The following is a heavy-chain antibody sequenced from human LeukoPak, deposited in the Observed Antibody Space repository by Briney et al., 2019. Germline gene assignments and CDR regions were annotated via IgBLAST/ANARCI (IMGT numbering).Heavy chain of an antibody. CDR1: GFTFSSYS. D-gene: IGHD1-14*01. V-gene: IGHV3-48*01. J-gene: IGHJ3*02. CDR2: ISSSSSTI. Sequence: PGGSPRLSCAASGFTFSSYSMNWVRQAPGKGLEWVSYISSSSSTIYYADSVKGRFTISRDNAKNSLYLQMNSLRAEDTAVYYCARDRNIPGVFDIWGQGTMVTVSS. CDR3: ARDRNIPGVFDI.